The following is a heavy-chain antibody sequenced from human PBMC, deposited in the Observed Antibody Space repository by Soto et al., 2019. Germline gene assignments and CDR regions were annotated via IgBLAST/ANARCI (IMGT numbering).Heavy chain of an antibody. CDR2: IHHSGST. CDR3: ARGKRGSSWYRGEEKYYYYGMDV. J-gene: IGHJ6*02. D-gene: IGHD6-13*01. V-gene: IGHV4-34*01. CDR1: GGSVNSYY. Sequence: SETLSLTCTVSGGSVNSYYWSWIRQPPGKGLEWIGEIHHSGSTNYNPSLKSRVTFSIDTSKRQFSLKVRSVTAADTAVYYCARGKRGSSWYRGEEKYYYYGMDVWGQGTPVTVSS.